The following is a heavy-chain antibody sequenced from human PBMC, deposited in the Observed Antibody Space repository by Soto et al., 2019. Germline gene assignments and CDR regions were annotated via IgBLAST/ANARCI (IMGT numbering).Heavy chain of an antibody. V-gene: IGHV1-69*13. CDR3: ARAYSSSWYMYYGMDV. CDR2: IIPIFGTA. CDR1: GGTFSSYA. Sequence: ASVKVSCKASGGTFSSYAISWVRQAPGQGLEWMGGIIPIFGTANYAQKFQGRVTITADESTSTAYMELSSLRSEDTAVYYCARAYSSSWYMYYGMDVWGQGTTVTVSS. J-gene: IGHJ6*02. D-gene: IGHD6-13*01.